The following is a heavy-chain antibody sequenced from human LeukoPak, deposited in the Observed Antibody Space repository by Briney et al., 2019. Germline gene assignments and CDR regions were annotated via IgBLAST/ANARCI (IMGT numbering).Heavy chain of an antibody. J-gene: IGHJ4*02. CDR1: GGSISSSNFH. CDR2: IHYSGTT. V-gene: IGHV4-39*01. Sequence: TSETLSLTCTVSGGSISSSNFHWGWIRQPPGKGLDWIGSIHYSGTTYYNPSLKSRVTISVDTSKNQFSLKLSSVTAADTAVYYCTRHGWCSGGSCYLGAFGYWGQGTLATVSP. CDR3: TRHGWCSGGSCYLGAFGY. D-gene: IGHD2-15*01.